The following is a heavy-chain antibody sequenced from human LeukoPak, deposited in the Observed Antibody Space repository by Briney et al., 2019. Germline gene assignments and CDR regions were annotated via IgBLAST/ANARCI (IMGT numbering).Heavy chain of an antibody. J-gene: IGHJ4*02. CDR2: ISAYNGKT. CDR3: ARTNLDCKSGVCYDY. CDR1: DYTFTNYG. V-gene: IGHV1-18*01. Sequence: ASVKVSCKTSDYTFTNYGFSWVRQAPGQGLEWMGWISAYNGKTYYEQKFQGRVTVTTDTSTSTAYVDLRSLRSDDTAVYYCARTNLDCKSGVCYDYWGQGTPVTVSS. D-gene: IGHD2-8*01.